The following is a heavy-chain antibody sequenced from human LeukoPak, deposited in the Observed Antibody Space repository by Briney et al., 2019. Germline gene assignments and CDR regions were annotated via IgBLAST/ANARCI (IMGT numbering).Heavy chain of an antibody. V-gene: IGHV4-61*02. CDR2: IYTSGST. CDR1: GGSISSGSYY. J-gene: IGHJ3*02. D-gene: IGHD3-10*01. Sequence: SETLSLTCTVSGGSISSGSYYWSWIRQPAGKGLEWIGRIYTSGSTNYNPSLKSRVTISVDTSKTQFSLKLSSVTAADTAVYYCALPRGGGPDAFDIWGQGTMVTVSS. CDR3: ALPRGGGPDAFDI.